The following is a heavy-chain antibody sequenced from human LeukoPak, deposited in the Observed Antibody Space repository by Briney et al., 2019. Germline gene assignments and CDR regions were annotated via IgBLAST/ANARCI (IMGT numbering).Heavy chain of an antibody. CDR1: GGSISSGDYY. V-gene: IGHV4-30-4*08. J-gene: IGHJ5*02. D-gene: IGHD3-3*01. CDR3: ARAPYDFWSGYRGRWFDP. CDR2: IYHSGST. Sequence: PSETLSLTCTVSGGSISSGDYYWSWIRQPPGKGLEWSGYIYHSGSTYYNPSLKSRVTISVDTSKNQFSLKLSSVTAADTAVYYCARAPYDFWSGYRGRWFDPWGQGTLVTVSS.